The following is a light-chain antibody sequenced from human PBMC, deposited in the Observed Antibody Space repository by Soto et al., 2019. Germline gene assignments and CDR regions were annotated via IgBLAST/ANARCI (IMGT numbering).Light chain of an antibody. Sequence: QSVLTQPPSASGTPGQRITISCSGSGSNIGSNSVTWYQQLPRTAPKLLIYTNSQRPSGVPDRFSGSKSGTSASLAISGLQSGDEADYYCATWDDSLNGYVFGTGTK. J-gene: IGLJ1*01. CDR1: GSNIGSNS. V-gene: IGLV1-44*01. CDR2: TNS. CDR3: ATWDDSLNGYV.